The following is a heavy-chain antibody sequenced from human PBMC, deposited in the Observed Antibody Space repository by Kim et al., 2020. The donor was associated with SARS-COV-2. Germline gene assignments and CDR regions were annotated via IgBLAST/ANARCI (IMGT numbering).Heavy chain of an antibody. D-gene: IGHD3-16*01. CDR2: IIPIFGTA. CDR1: GGTFSSYA. Sequence: SVKVSCKASGGTFSSYAISWVRQAPGQGLEWMGGIIPIFGTANYAQKFQGRVTITADESTSTAYMELSSLRSEDTAVYYCARDLGGDAYYNWFDPWGQGTLVTVSS. V-gene: IGHV1-69*13. J-gene: IGHJ5*02. CDR3: ARDLGGDAYYNWFDP.